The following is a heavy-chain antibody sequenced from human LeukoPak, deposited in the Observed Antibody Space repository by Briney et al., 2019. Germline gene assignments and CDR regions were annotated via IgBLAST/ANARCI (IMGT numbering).Heavy chain of an antibody. J-gene: IGHJ4*02. CDR1: GFTFSNYG. V-gene: IGHV3-30*03. CDR2: ISYDGRNT. Sequence: GGSLRLSCAASGFTFSNYGMHWVRQAPGKGLEWVAVISYDGRNTYYADSVKGRFTISRDNSKNTLSLQMNSLRTVDTAMYFCARGELYYDGSGTFWGQGTLVTVSS. D-gene: IGHD3-10*01. CDR3: ARGELYYDGSGTF.